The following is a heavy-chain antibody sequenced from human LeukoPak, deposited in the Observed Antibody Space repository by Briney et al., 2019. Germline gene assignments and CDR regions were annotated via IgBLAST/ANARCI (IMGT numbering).Heavy chain of an antibody. CDR1: DFSVSSNY. CDR3: ARGRFSGPDEY. V-gene: IGHV3-53*01. Sequence: GGSLRLSCAVSDFSVSSNYMNWVLQEPGKGLEWGSVIYSGGATYYADSVRGRFTISRDNSKNMVSLQMTSLGAEDTAVYYCARGRFSGPDEYWGQGTLVTVSS. J-gene: IGHJ4*02. CDR2: IYSGGAT. D-gene: IGHD6-19*01.